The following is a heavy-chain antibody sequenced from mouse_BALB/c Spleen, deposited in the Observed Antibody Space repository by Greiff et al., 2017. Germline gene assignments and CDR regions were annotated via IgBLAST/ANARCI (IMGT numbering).Heavy chain of an antibody. D-gene: IGHD1-2*01. CDR1: GFTFSSYG. CDR3: ARRDGYPYYYAMDY. CDR2: INSNGGST. V-gene: IGHV5-6-3*01. J-gene: IGHJ4*01. Sequence: EVQLVESGGGLVQPGGSLKLSCAASGFTFSSYGMSWVRQTPDKRLELVATINSNGGSTYYPDSVKGRFTISRDNAKNTLYLQMSSLTSEDTAMYYCARRDGYPYYYAMDYWGQGTSVTVSS.